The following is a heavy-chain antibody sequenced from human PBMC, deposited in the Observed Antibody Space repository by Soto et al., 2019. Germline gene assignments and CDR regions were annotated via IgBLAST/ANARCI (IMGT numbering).Heavy chain of an antibody. CDR1: KFSFDSYA. Sequence: EVQLLESGGGVVQPGGSLRLSCEASKFSFDSYAMSWIRQAPGKGLEWVSVISGIGDTTYYAASVKGRFTISRDNSKNTLYLQMNSLRAEDTAMYYCAKDAYSNNWYGGNWFDRWGQGTLVTVSS. V-gene: IGHV3-23*01. CDR2: ISGIGDTT. D-gene: IGHD6-13*01. CDR3: AKDAYSNNWYGGNWFDR. J-gene: IGHJ5*02.